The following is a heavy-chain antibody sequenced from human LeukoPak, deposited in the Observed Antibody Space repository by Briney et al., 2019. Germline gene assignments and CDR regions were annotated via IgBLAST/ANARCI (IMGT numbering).Heavy chain of an antibody. CDR2: ISSSSSTI. Sequence: GGSLGLSCAASGFTFSSYGMHWVRQAPGKGLEWVSYISSSSSTIYYADSVKGRFTISRDNAKNSLYLQMNSLRAEDTAVYYCARQTGPYGMDVWGQGTTVTVSS. V-gene: IGHV3-48*04. CDR1: GFTFSSYG. CDR3: ARQTGPYGMDV. J-gene: IGHJ6*02. D-gene: IGHD1-14*01.